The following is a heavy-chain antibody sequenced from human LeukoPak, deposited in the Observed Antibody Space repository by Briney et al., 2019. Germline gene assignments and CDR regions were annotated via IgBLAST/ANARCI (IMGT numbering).Heavy chain of an antibody. Sequence: SETLSLTCTVSGGSISSYYWSWIRQPPGKGLEWIGYIYYSGSTNYNPSLKSRVTISVDTSKNQFSLKLSSVTAADTAVYYCARETNDSGYDSSSGSYFDYWGQGTLVTVSP. D-gene: IGHD5-12*01. CDR1: GGSISSYY. CDR2: IYYSGST. J-gene: IGHJ4*02. V-gene: IGHV4-59*01. CDR3: ARETNDSGYDSSSGSYFDY.